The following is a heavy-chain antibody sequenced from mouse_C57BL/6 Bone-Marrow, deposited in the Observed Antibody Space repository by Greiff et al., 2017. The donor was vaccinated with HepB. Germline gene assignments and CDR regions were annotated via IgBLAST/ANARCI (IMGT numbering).Heavy chain of an antibody. D-gene: IGHD1-1*01. CDR1: GFTFSSYA. CDR3: TREDYGSRV. V-gene: IGHV5-9-1*02. J-gene: IGHJ2*01. Sequence: EVKVVESGEGLVKPGGSLKLSCAASGFTFSSYAMSWVRQTPEKRLEWVAYISSGGDYIYYADTVKGRFTISRDNARNTLYLQMSSLKSEDTAMYYCTREDYGSRVWGQGTTLTVSS. CDR2: ISSGGDYI.